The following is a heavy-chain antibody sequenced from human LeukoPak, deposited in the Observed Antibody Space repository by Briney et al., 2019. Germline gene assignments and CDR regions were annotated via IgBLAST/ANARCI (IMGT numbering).Heavy chain of an antibody. J-gene: IGHJ6*02. Sequence: GGSLRLSCAASGFTFSNYEMHWVRQAPGKGLEWVAFIRYDGSNKYYADSVKGRFTISRDNSKNTLYLQMNSLRAEDTAVYYCARSMVRGPLPYYGMDVWGQGTTVTVSS. CDR2: IRYDGSNK. D-gene: IGHD3-10*01. CDR3: ARSMVRGPLPYYGMDV. CDR1: GFTFSNYE. V-gene: IGHV3-30*02.